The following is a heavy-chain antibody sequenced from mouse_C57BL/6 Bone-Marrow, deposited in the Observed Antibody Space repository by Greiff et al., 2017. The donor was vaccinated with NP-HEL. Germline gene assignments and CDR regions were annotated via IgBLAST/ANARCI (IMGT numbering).Heavy chain of an antibody. D-gene: IGHD1-1*02. V-gene: IGHV14-3*01. Sequence: EVQLQQSVAELVRPGASVKLSCTASGFNIKNTYMHWVKQRPEQGLEWIGRIDPANGNTKYAPKFQGKATITADTSSNTAYLQLSSLTSEDTAIYYCARSADLLLGCYWYFDVWGTGTTVTVSS. CDR2: IDPANGNT. J-gene: IGHJ1*03. CDR1: GFNIKNTY. CDR3: ARSADLLLGCYWYFDV.